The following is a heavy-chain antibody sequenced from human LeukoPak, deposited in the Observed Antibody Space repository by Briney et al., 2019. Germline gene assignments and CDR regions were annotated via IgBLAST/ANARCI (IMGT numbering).Heavy chain of an antibody. V-gene: IGHV3-53*01. CDR2: IYSGGST. Sequence: GGSLRLSGAASGFTVSSNYMSWVRQAPGKGLEWVSVIYSGGSTYYADSVKGRFTISRDNSKNTLYLQMNSLRAEDTAVYYCARVPSGWYIYFDYWGQGTLVTVSS. CDR1: GFTVSSNY. D-gene: IGHD6-19*01. J-gene: IGHJ4*02. CDR3: ARVPSGWYIYFDY.